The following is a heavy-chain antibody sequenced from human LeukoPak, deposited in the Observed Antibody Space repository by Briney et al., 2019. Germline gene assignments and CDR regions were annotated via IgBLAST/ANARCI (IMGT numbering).Heavy chain of an antibody. Sequence: ASVKVSCKASGYTFTNYYMHWVRQAPGQGLEWMGIINPSCGTTTYAHEFQDRVTMTRDTSTSTVYMEVSSLRPEDTGVYYCARPTSIIPASNVYYYYYAMDVWGQGTTVTVSS. CDR3: ARPTSIIPASNVYYYYYAMDV. D-gene: IGHD2-2*01. J-gene: IGHJ6*02. V-gene: IGHV1-46*01. CDR1: GYTFTNYY. CDR2: INPSCGTT.